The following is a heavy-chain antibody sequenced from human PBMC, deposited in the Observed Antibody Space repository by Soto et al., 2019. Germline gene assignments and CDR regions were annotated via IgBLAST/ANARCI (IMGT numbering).Heavy chain of an antibody. Sequence: ASVKVSCKASGYTFTSYGIRWVRQAPGHGLEWMGWISAYNGNTNYAQKLQGRLTITKDTSKNQVVLTMTNMDPVDTATYYCARTGLYYDFWSGPLDYWGQGTLVTVSS. D-gene: IGHD3-3*01. J-gene: IGHJ4*02. CDR3: ARTGLYYDFWSGPLDY. CDR1: GYTFTSYG. CDR2: ISAYNGNT. V-gene: IGHV1-18*01.